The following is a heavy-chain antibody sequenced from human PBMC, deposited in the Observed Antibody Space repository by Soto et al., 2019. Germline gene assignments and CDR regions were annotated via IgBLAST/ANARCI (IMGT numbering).Heavy chain of an antibody. J-gene: IGHJ6*02. D-gene: IGHD6-13*01. CDR1: VFTFTTYG. CDR3: VARGSSWYPENYYYNGMDV. CDR2: ISYDGSQK. Sequence: GGSLRLSCSASVFTFTTYGMHRVRQAPGKGLDLVAIISYDGSQKYYSGSVKGRFTISRDNSKKKLYLQTHSRRPEDTAVHYCVARGSSWYPENYYYNGMDVWRQGNNVTVSS. V-gene: IGHV3-30*03.